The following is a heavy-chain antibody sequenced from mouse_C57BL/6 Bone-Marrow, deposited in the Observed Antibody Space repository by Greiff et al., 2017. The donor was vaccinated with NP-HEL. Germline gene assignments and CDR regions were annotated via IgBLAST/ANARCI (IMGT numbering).Heavy chain of an antibody. CDR2: ISYDGSN. J-gene: IGHJ3*01. D-gene: IGHD4-1*02. CDR1: GYSITSGYY. Sequence: DVKLQESGPGLVKPSQSLSLTCSVTGYSITSGYYWNWIRQFPGNKLEWMGYISYDGSNNYNPSLKNRISITRDTSKNQFFLKLNSVTTEDTATYYCARINWEGIAYWGQGTLVTVSA. V-gene: IGHV3-6*01. CDR3: ARINWEGIAY.